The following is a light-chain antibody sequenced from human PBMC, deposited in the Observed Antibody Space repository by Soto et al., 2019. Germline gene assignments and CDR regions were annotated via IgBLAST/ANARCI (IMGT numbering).Light chain of an antibody. CDR1: QSVLYSSNNKNY. CDR3: QQYYATPPT. J-gene: IGKJ1*01. Sequence: DIVMTQSPDSLAVSLGERATINCKSSQSVLYSSNNKNYLAWYQQKPGQPPKLLIYWASIRESGVTDRFSGNCSDTDFTLTISSLQAEDVAVYHCQQYYATPPTFGQGTKVEIK. V-gene: IGKV4-1*01. CDR2: WAS.